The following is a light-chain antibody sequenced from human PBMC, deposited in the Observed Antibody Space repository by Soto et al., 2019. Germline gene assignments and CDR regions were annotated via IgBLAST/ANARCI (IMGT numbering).Light chain of an antibody. CDR3: ATWVDSLNAWV. Sequence: QSALTQPPSASGTPGQGVTISCSAGSSNIGSNTMNWYQQLPGRAPKLLIYSNSQRPSGVPDRISGSKSGTSASLAISGLQSEDEGDYYCATWVDSLNAWVFGGGTKLTVL. CDR2: SNS. J-gene: IGLJ3*02. CDR1: SSNIGSNT. V-gene: IGLV1-44*01.